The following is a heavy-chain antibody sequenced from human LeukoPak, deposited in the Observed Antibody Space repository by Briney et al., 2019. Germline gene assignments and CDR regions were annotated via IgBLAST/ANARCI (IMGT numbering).Heavy chain of an antibody. CDR1: GFTFTNFA. J-gene: IGHJ4*02. D-gene: IGHD6-13*01. CDR3: ASGPYSSSYFAS. V-gene: IGHV3-23*01. CDR2: ISGGGEHT. Sequence: GGSLRLSCAASGFTFTNFAMKWVRQAPGKGLEWVADISGGGEHTFYADSVKGRFTISRDNSKDTLHLQMNILRPEDTALYYCASGPYSSSYFASWGQGTMVTVSS.